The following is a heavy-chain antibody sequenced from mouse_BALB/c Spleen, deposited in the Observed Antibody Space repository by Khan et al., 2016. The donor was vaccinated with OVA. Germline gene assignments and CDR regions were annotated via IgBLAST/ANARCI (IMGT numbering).Heavy chain of an antibody. CDR3: ARGLRRYYYAMDY. J-gene: IGHJ4*01. Sequence: EVKLLESGGGLVQPGGSLKLSCAASGFDFSRYWMSWVRQAPGKGLEWIGEINPDSSTINYTPSLKDKFIISRDKAKNTLYLQMSKVRSEDTALYYCARGLRRYYYAMDYWGQGTTVTVSS. V-gene: IGHV4-1*02. D-gene: IGHD2-2*01. CDR1: GFDFSRYW. CDR2: INPDSSTI.